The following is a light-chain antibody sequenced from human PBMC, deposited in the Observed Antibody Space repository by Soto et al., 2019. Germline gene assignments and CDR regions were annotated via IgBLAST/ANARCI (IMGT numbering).Light chain of an antibody. Sequence: ILFTQSPGTLSLSPGERGTLTCRASQSVSSSYLAWYQQKPGKAPRLLIYGASTRATGIPDRLSGSGSGTEFTLTISSLQPEDFATYYCQQSYSMATFGPGTKVDI. V-gene: IGKV3-20*01. CDR3: QQSYSMAT. CDR2: GAS. CDR1: QSVSSSY. J-gene: IGKJ3*01.